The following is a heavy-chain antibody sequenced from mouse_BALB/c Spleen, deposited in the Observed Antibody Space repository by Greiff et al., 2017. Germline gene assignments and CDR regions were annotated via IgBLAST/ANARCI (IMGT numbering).Heavy chain of an antibody. Sequence: VQLKQSGAELVKPGASVKLSCTASGFNIKDTYMHWVKQRPEQGLEWVGRIDPANGNTKYDPKFQGKATITADTSSNTAYLQLSSLTSEDTAVYYCATTVVAMDYWGQGTSVTVSS. CDR3: ATTVVAMDY. J-gene: IGHJ4*01. V-gene: IGHV14-3*02. CDR1: GFNIKDTY. D-gene: IGHD1-1*01. CDR2: IDPANGNT.